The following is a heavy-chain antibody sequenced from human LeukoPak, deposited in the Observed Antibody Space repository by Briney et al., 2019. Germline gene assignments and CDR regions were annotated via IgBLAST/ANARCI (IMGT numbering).Heavy chain of an antibody. CDR1: GFTFSSYS. D-gene: IGHD1-26*01. CDR3: AKYRSGGATYYYYYYYMDV. J-gene: IGHJ6*03. Sequence: PGGSLRLSCAASGFTFSSYSMTWVRQAPGKGLEWVSSFSSSSSYIYYADSVKGRFTISRDNAKNSLYLQMNSLRAEDMAVYYCAKYRSGGATYYYYYYYMDVWGKGTTVTISS. V-gene: IGHV3-21*04. CDR2: FSSSSSYI.